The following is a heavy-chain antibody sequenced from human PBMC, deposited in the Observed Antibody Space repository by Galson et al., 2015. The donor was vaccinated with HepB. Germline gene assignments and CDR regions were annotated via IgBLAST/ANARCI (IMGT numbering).Heavy chain of an antibody. Sequence: SVKVSCKASGYTFTSYAMNWVRQAPGQGLEWMGWINTNTGNPTYAQGFTGRFVFSLDTSVSTAYLQISSLKAEDTAVYYCARDRFWSGENWFDPWGQGTLVTVSS. V-gene: IGHV7-4-1*02. CDR1: GYTFTSYA. J-gene: IGHJ5*02. CDR3: ARDRFWSGENWFDP. CDR2: INTNTGNP. D-gene: IGHD3-3*01.